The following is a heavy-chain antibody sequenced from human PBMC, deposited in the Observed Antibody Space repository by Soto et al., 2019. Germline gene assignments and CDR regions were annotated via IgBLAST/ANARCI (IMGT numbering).Heavy chain of an antibody. V-gene: IGHV1-69*13. Sequence: SVNVSRKASGGTFSSYAMSWVRQAPGQGLEWLGGIIPIFGPANHAQKLQGRVKITAVESPSTAYRELSSLSDEDTAVYYCARDLSGRADVWGQGTTVTVSS. CDR2: IIPIFGPA. CDR1: GGTFSSYA. J-gene: IGHJ6*02. D-gene: IGHD3-10*01. CDR3: ARDLSGRADV.